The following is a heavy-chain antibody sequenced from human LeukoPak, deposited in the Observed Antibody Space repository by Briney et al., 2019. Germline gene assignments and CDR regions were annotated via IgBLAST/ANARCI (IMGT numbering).Heavy chain of an antibody. V-gene: IGHV3-74*01. CDR1: GFTFSSYW. CDR3: TRGIVGATGDY. J-gene: IGHJ4*02. D-gene: IGHD1-26*01. CDR2: INSDGSST. Sequence: GGSLRLSCAASGFTFSSYWMHWVRQAPGKGLVWVSRINSDGSSTNYADSVKGRFTISRDNARNTLYLQMNSLRAEDTAVYFCTRGIVGATGDYWGQGTLVTVSS.